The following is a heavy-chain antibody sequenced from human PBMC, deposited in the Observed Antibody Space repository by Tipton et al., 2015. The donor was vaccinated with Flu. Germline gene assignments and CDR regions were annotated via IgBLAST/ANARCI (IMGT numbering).Heavy chain of an antibody. CDR1: GGSISSSSYY. CDR3: ARSVLVVYAGGYFQH. J-gene: IGHJ1*01. V-gene: IGHV4-39*07. CDR2: IYYSGSI. D-gene: IGHD2-8*02. Sequence: TLSLTCTVSGGSISSSSYYWGWIRQPPGKGLEWIGSIYYSGSIYYNPSLKSRVTISVDTSKNQFSLKLSSVTAADTAVYYCARSVLVVYAGGYFQHWGQGTLVTVSS.